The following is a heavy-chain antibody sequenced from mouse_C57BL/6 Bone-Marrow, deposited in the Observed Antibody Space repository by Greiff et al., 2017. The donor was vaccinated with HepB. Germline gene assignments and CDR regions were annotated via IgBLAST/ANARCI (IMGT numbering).Heavy chain of an antibody. CDR2: INPNNGGT. J-gene: IGHJ3*01. CDR3: SRRGAY. CDR1: GYTFTDYY. Sequence: EVQLQQSGPELVKPGASVKISCTASGYTFTDYYMNWVKQSHGKSLEWIGDINPNNGGTSYNQKFKGKATLTVNKSSSTAYMVLRSLTSEDSAVYYCSRRGAYWGQGTLVTVSA. V-gene: IGHV1-26*01.